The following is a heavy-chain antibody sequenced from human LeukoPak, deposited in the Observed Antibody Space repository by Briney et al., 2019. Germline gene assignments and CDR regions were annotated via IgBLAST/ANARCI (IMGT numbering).Heavy chain of an antibody. V-gene: IGHV3-73*01. CDR2: MDKETNLYAT. Sequence: GGSLRLSCVPFAPIPSIAAAGCVRPSSGKGLEWIGHMDKETNLYATAIAASVKGRFTVSRDDSKNTAYLHMNSLKTEDTALYYCTRDSGTYSWFDPWGQGTLVTVSS. CDR1: APIPSIAA. D-gene: IGHD1-26*01. J-gene: IGHJ5*02. CDR3: TRDSGTYSWFDP.